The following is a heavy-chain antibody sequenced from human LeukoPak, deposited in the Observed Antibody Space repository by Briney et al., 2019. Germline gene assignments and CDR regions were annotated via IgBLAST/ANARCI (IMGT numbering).Heavy chain of an antibody. J-gene: IGHJ4*02. CDR3: ARDPSGSSPRYYFDY. D-gene: IGHD1-26*01. CDR1: GYTFTSYY. CDR2: INPSGGST. Sequence: ASLKVSCKASGYTFTSYYMHWVRQAPGQGLEWMGIINPSGGSTSYAQKFQGRVTMTRDTSTSTVYMELSSLRSEDTAVYYCARDPSGSSPRYYFDYWGQGTLVTVSS. V-gene: IGHV1-46*01.